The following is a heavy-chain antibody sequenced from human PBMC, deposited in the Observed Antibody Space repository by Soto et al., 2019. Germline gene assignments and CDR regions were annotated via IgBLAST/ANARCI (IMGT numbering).Heavy chain of an antibody. D-gene: IGHD5-18*01. V-gene: IGHV1-18*04. CDR2: ISAYNGNT. J-gene: IGHJ6*02. CDR3: AREGREGGYGPFDYYYYGMDV. Sequence: QVQLVQSGAEVKKPGASVKVSCKASGYTFTSYGISWVRQAPGQGLEWMGWISAYNGNTNYAQKLQGRVTMTTDTSTSTAYMGLRSLRSDDTAVYYCAREGREGGYGPFDYYYYGMDVWGQGTTVTVSS. CDR1: GYTFTSYG.